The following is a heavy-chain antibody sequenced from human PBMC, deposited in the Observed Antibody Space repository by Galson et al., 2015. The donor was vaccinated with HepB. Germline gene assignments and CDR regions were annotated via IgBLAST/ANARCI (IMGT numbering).Heavy chain of an antibody. CDR2: IFSSSSYI. CDR3: ARDLARNYYDGRVHGYFDY. CDR1: GFTFSSYS. J-gene: IGHJ4*02. V-gene: IGHV3-21*01. D-gene: IGHD3-22*01. Sequence: SLRLSCAASGFTFSSYSMNWVRQAPGKGLEWVSSIFSSSSYIYYADSVKGRFTISRDNAKNSLYLQMNSLRAEDTAVCYCARDLARNYYDGRVHGYFDYWGQGTLVTVSS.